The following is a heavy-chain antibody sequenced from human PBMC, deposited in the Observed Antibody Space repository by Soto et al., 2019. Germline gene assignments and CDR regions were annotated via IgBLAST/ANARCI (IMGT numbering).Heavy chain of an antibody. V-gene: IGHV3-74*01. D-gene: IGHD6-25*01. J-gene: IGHJ6*02. CDR1: EFTFSTYW. CDR3: GRIGSSENEDV. CDR2: INSDGSST. Sequence: EVQLVESGGGLVQPGGSLRLSCAASEFTFSTYWMHWVRQAPRKGLVWVSVINSDGSSTSYADSVKGRFTISRDNAKNTLYLQMNSLRAEDTAVYYCGRIGSSENEDVWGQGTTVTVSS.